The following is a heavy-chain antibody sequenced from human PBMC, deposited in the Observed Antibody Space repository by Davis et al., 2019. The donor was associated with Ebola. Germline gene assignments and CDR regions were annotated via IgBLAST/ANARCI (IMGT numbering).Heavy chain of an antibody. CDR1: GYSFTSYW. CDR3: ARHRLDIVATNSFDY. J-gene: IGHJ4*02. D-gene: IGHD5-12*01. V-gene: IGHV5-10-1*04. CDR2: INPSDSNT. Sequence: SCKGSGYSFTSYWIGWVRQLPGKGLEWMGRINPSDSNTNYSPSFQGQVTISADKSITTAYLHWNSLKASDTAMYYCARHRLDIVATNSFDYWGQGTLVTVSS.